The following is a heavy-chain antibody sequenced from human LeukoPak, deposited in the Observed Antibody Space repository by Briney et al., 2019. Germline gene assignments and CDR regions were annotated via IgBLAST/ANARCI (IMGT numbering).Heavy chain of an antibody. CDR2: ISTSSSYI. V-gene: IGHV3-21*06. Sequence: GGSLRLSCAASGFTFSDYGMSWVRQAPGKGLEWVSSISTSSSYIYYADSVKGRFTISRDNAKNSLYLQMNSLRAEDTAVYYCARGQDTVVTSRDAFDIWGQGTMVTVSS. CDR3: ARGQDTVVTSRDAFDI. CDR1: GFTFSDYG. J-gene: IGHJ3*02. D-gene: IGHD4-23*01.